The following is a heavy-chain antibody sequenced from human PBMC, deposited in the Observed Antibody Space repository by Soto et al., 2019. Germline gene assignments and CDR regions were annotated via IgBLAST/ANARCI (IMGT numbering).Heavy chain of an antibody. J-gene: IGHJ4*02. CDR3: AKYCSGGSCYSDY. CDR2: ISGSGGST. Sequence: GGSLRLSCAASGFTFNSYAMSWVRQAPGKGLEWVSAISGSGGSTYYADSVKGHFTISRDNSKDTLYLQMNSLRADDTAVYYCAKYCSGGSCYSDYWGQGTLVTVSS. CDR1: GFTFNSYA. V-gene: IGHV3-23*01. D-gene: IGHD2-15*01.